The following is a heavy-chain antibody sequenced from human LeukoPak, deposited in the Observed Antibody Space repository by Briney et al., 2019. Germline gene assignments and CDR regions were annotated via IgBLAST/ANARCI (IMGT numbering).Heavy chain of an antibody. V-gene: IGHV1-69*05. Sequence: SVKVSCKASGGTFSGYAISWVRQAPRQGLEWMGGIIPIFGTANYAQKFQGRVTITTDESTSTAYMELSSLRSEDTAVYYCARAEVWFGEYYYYMDVWGKGTTVTVSS. D-gene: IGHD3-10*01. CDR3: ARAEVWFGEYYYYMDV. J-gene: IGHJ6*03. CDR2: IIPIFGTA. CDR1: GGTFSGYA.